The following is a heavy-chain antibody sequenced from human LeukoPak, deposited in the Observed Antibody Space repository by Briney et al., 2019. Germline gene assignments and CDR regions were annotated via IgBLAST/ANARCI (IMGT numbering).Heavy chain of an antibody. CDR3: ATGVGTIDF. CDR2: IKKKKDGATT. Sequence: GGALRLSCAASGFTFSEAWMSWVGQARGKGLEGVGLIKKKKDGATTHYAAPVTHRFTISRDDSEDTLYLRMNSLKIEYTAIYYCATGVGTIDFWGQGTLLTVSS. CDR1: GFTFSEAW. V-gene: IGHV3-15*01. J-gene: IGHJ4*02. D-gene: IGHD5-12*01.